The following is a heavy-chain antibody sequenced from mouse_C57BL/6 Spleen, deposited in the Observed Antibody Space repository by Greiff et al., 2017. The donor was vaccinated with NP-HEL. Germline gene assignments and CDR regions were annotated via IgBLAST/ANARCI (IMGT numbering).Heavy chain of an antibody. Sequence: FGPELVKPGALVKILRKAFGYTLTDYNMDRVKQSHGKSLEWVGDINPNNGWTIYKQKFKGKATLTVDKSYSTAYLELRALTSEDTAVYYCASKGLRGVFAYWGQGTLVTVSA. V-gene: IGHV1-18*01. CDR2: INPNNGWT. J-gene: IGHJ3*01. CDR1: GYTLTDYN. CDR3: ASKGLRGVFAY. D-gene: IGHD1-1*01.